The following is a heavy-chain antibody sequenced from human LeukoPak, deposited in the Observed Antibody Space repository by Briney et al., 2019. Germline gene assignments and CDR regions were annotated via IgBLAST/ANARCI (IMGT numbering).Heavy chain of an antibody. CDR1: GYTFTSYD. V-gene: IGHV1-8*01. CDR3: ASGVTMVRGVIPFY. J-gene: IGHJ4*02. CDR2: MNPNSGNT. D-gene: IGHD3-10*01. Sequence: ASVKVSCKASGYTFTSYDINWVRQATGQGLEWMGWMNPNSGNTGYAQKFQGRVTMTRNTSISTAYMELSSLRSEDTAVYYCASGVTMVRGVIPFYWGQGTLVTVSS.